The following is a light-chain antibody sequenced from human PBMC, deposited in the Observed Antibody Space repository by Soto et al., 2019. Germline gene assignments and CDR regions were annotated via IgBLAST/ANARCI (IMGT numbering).Light chain of an antibody. CDR1: QSVSSSY. V-gene: IGKV3-20*01. CDR3: QQYGTSPLT. Sequence: EIVLTQSPGTLSLSPGERATLSCRASQSVSSSYLAWYQQKPGQAPRLLMYGASSRATGIPDRFSGRGSGTDFTLTISGLEPEDFAVYYCQQYGTSPLTFGGGTKVEIK. CDR2: GAS. J-gene: IGKJ4*01.